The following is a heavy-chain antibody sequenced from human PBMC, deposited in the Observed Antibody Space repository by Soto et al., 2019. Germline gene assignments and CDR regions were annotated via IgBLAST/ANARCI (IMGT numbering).Heavy chain of an antibody. J-gene: IGHJ5*02. CDR3: AKHLLMTKAGRFDP. V-gene: IGHV4-39*01. Sequence: PSETLSLTCTVSGASISTTYYHWGWVRQPPGQGLEWIATIYHTGSTYYNPSLESRVTISVDTSKNQFSLKLTSVTAADTAVYYCAKHLLMTKAGRFDPWGRGTLVTVSS. CDR1: GASISTTYYH. CDR2: IYHTGST. D-gene: IGHD3-16*01.